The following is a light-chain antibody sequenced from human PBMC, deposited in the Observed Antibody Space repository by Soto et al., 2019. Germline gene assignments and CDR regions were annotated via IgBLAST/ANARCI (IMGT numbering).Light chain of an antibody. V-gene: IGKV1-39*01. CDR2: AAS. CDR3: QQSYSTPT. J-gene: IGKJ5*01. Sequence: DIQMTQSPSSLSASVGDRVTSTCRGSQSISSYLNWYQQKPGKAPKLLIYAASSLQSGVPSRFSGSGSGTDFTLTISSLQPEDFATYYCQQSYSTPTFGQGTRLEIK. CDR1: QSISSY.